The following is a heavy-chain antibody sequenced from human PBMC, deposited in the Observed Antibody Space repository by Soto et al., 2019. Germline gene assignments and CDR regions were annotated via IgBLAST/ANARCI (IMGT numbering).Heavy chain of an antibody. D-gene: IGHD2-15*01. Sequence: TGGAPRLPRAAPGFTFRNARVKRVRPAPGKGVEGVGRIKSKTDGGTTDYAAPVKGRFTISRDDSKNTLYLQMNSLKTEDTAVYYCTTRGRDDCSGGSCYYYYGMDVWGQGTTVTVSS. CDR2: IKSKTDGGTT. CDR1: GFTFRNAR. J-gene: IGHJ6*02. CDR3: TTRGRDDCSGGSCYYYYGMDV. V-gene: IGHV3-15*07.